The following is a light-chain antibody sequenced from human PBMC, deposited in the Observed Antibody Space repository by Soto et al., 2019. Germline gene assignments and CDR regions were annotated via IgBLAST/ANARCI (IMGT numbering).Light chain of an antibody. CDR1: QSVGSY. J-gene: IGKJ4*01. CDR3: QQRSDWRST. Sequence: EIVLTQSPATLSLSPGDRATLSCRASQSVGSYLGWYQQRPGQAPRLLIYDASNRATGIPARFSGSGSGTDFTLTISSLEPEDFVVYYCQQRSDWRSTFGGGTKVEIK. V-gene: IGKV3-11*01. CDR2: DAS.